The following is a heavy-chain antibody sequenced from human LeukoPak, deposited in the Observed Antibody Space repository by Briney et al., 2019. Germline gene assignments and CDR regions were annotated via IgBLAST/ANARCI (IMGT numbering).Heavy chain of an antibody. CDR2: INQDGSET. CDR3: TKALDF. CDR1: GFTFSGPW. Sequence: GGSLRLPCAASGFTFSGPWMDWVRQAPGKGLEWVANINQDGSETYYVDSAKGRFTISRDNAKNSLYLQMDSLRVEDTAMYYCTKALDFWGQGTLVTVSS. V-gene: IGHV3-7*01. J-gene: IGHJ4*02.